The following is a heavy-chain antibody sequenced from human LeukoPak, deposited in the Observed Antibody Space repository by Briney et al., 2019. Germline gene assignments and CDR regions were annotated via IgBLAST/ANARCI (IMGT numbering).Heavy chain of an antibody. CDR3: ARGAKLKTRKSDSSSWYFLKYYFDY. J-gene: IGHJ4*02. V-gene: IGHV4-34*01. Sequence: SETLSLTCAVYGGSFSGYYWSWIRQPPGKGLEWIGEINHSGSTNYNPSLKSRVTISVDTSKNQFSLKLSSVTAADTAVYYCARGAKLKTRKSDSSSWYFLKYYFDYWGQGTLVTVSS. D-gene: IGHD6-13*01. CDR2: INHSGST. CDR1: GGSFSGYY.